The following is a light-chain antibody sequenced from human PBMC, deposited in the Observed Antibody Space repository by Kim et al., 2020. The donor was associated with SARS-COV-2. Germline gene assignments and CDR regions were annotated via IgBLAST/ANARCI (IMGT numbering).Light chain of an antibody. J-gene: IGKJ2*01. V-gene: IGKV1-5*03. CDR2: KAS. Sequence: DIQMTQSPSTLSASVGDRVTITCRASQNINTWLAWYQQRLGKAPALLIYKASRLESGVPSRFSGSGSGTEITLTISSLQPDDFATYYCQQYDTYPYTFGRGTKLEI. CDR3: QQYDTYPYT. CDR1: QNINTW.